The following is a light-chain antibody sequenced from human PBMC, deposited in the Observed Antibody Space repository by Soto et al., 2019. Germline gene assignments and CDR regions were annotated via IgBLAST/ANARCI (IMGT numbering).Light chain of an antibody. CDR2: EVS. V-gene: IGLV2-14*01. Sequence: QSALTQPASVSGSPRQSITISCTGTSSDVGGYDYVSWYQQYPGKAPKLIIYEVSNRPSGVSNRLSGSKSGNTASLTISGLRAEDKTDYYCSSFRSSSTLPYVFGTGTKVTVL. CDR3: SSFRSSSTLPYV. J-gene: IGLJ1*01. CDR1: SSDVGGYDY.